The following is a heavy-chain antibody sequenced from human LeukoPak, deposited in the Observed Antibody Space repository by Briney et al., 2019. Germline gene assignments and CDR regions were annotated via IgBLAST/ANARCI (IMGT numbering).Heavy chain of an antibody. CDR2: ISGDGGST. V-gene: IGHV3-23*01. Sequence: GGSLRLSCAASGFTFSTYAMSWVRQAPGQGLEWVSSISGDGGSTYYAESVKGRFTISRDNSKNTLYLQMNSLRAEYTAVYYCAKDRVSPGFNWFDPWGQGTLVTVSS. D-gene: IGHD2/OR15-2a*01. CDR3: AKDRVSPGFNWFDP. CDR1: GFTFSTYA. J-gene: IGHJ5*02.